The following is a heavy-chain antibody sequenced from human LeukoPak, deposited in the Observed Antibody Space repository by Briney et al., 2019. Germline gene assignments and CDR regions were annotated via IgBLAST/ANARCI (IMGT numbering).Heavy chain of an antibody. CDR2: IYYSGNT. J-gene: IGHJ4*02. D-gene: IGHD3-22*01. CDR3: ARAPHFFDTSGSRYYFDY. CDR1: GGSIRSTTYY. V-gene: IGHV4-39*07. Sequence: PSESLSLTCTVSGGSIRSTTYYWGWIRQPPGKGPEWIGSIYYSGNTYHSPSLMSRVTISVDTSNNQFSLILRSVTAADTAVYYCARAPHFFDTSGSRYYFDYWGQGALVTVSS.